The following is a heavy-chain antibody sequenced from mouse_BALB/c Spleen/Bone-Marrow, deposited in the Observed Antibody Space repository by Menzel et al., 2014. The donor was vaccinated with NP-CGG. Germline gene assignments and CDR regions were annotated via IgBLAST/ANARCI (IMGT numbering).Heavy chain of an antibody. CDR1: GYAFTNYF. CDR3: ARELGRWPFDV. CDR2: INPGSGGT. Sequence: QVQLQQSGAELVRPGTSVKVSCKASGYAFTNYFIEWIKQRPGQGLEWIGVINPGSGGTNYNEKFKVKATLTADKSSNTAYMQLSSLTSDDSAIYFCARELGRWPFDVWGAGTTVTVSS. J-gene: IGHJ1*01. D-gene: IGHD4-1*01. V-gene: IGHV1-54*01.